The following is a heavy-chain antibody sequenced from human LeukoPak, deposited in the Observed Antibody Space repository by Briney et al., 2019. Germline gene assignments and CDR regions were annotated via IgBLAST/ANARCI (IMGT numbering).Heavy chain of an antibody. CDR1: GFTFSNYW. CDR3: ARVKNHRGIAVAGSDY. Sequence: GGSLRLSCAASGFTFSNYWMHWVRQAPGKGLVWVSRISYDGSSTNYADSVKGRFTISRDNAKNTLYLQMNSLRAEDTAVYYCARVKNHRGIAVAGSDYWGQGTLVTVSS. J-gene: IGHJ4*02. CDR2: ISYDGSST. D-gene: IGHD6-13*01. V-gene: IGHV3-74*01.